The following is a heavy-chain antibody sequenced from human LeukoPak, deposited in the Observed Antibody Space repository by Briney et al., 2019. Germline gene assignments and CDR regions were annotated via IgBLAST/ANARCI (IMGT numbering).Heavy chain of an antibody. CDR3: AREVYLLPSQGFDY. J-gene: IGHJ4*02. CDR2: IYYSGST. D-gene: IGHD3-22*01. V-gene: IGHV4-59*01. Sequence: SETLSLTCTVSGGSISSYYWSWIRQPPGKGLEWIGYIYYSGSTNYNPSLKSRVTISVDTSKNQFPLKLSSVTAADTAVYYCAREVYLLPSQGFDYWGQGTLVTVSS. CDR1: GGSISSYY.